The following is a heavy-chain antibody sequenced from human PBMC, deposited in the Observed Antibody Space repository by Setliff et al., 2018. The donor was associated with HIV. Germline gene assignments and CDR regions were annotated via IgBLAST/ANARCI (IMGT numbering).Heavy chain of an antibody. J-gene: IGHJ4*02. CDR2: ISGRGTNT. V-gene: IGHV3-23*01. CDR3: ARGQTTAEY. Sequence: GGSLRLSCATSGFTFSSYTMNWVRQAPGKGLEWVSAISGRGTNTYYADSVKGRFTISRDNAKNTLYLQMGSRRVEDTGVYYCARGQTTAEYWGQGTLVTVSS. CDR1: GFTFSSYT. D-gene: IGHD4-17*01.